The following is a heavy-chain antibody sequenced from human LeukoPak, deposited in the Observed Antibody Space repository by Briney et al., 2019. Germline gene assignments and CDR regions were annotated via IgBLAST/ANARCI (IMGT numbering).Heavy chain of an antibody. CDR1: GYNFRDQE. D-gene: IGHD4-23*01. J-gene: IGHJ4*02. CDR3: ARGRYGGNRFFDN. Sequence: GASVKVSCKASGYNFRDQEINWVRQASGQGLEWVGWIHPNSGKTGYAQKFQGRVSMTRTTSISTTYMELTSLTSEDTAVYYCARGRYGGNRFFDNWGQGTQPIVSS. CDR2: IHPNSGKT. V-gene: IGHV1-8*01.